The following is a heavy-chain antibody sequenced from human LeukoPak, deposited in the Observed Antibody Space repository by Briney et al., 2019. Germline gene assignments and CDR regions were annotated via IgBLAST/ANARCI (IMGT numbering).Heavy chain of an antibody. CDR3: ARGRPYGFWSGYYRPLGYYYYMDV. CDR2: INHSGST. CDR1: GGSFSGYY. V-gene: IGHV4-34*01. D-gene: IGHD3-3*01. J-gene: IGHJ6*03. Sequence: KSSETLSLTCAVYGGSFSGYYWSWIRQPPGKGLEWIGEINHSGSTNYNPSLKSRVTISVDTSKNQFSLKLSSVTAADTAVYYCARGRPYGFWSGYYRPLGYYYYMDVWGKGTTVTVSS.